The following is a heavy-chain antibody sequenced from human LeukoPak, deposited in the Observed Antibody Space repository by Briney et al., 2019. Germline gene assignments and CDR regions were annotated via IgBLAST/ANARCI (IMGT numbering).Heavy chain of an antibody. J-gene: IGHJ4*02. CDR3: ARAEPVAGTSEPLDY. CDR2: ISAYNGNT. CDR1: GYTFTSYG. Sequence: GASVKVSCKASGYTFTSYGISWVRQAPGQGLEWMGWISAYNGNTNYAQKLQGRVTMTTDTSTSTAYMELRSLRSDDTAVYYCARAEPVAGTSEPLDYWGQGTLVTVSS. D-gene: IGHD6-19*01. V-gene: IGHV1-18*01.